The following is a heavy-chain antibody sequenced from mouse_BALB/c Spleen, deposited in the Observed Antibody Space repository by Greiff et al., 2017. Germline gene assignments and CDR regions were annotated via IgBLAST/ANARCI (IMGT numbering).Heavy chain of an antibody. CDR3: ARSGGNYDAMDY. CDR2: INPSNGRT. J-gene: IGHJ4*01. Sequence: QVQLQQPGAELVKPGASVKLSCKASGYTFTSYWMHWVKQRPGQGLEWIGEINPSNGRTNYNEKFKSKATLTVDKSSSTAYMQLSSLTSEDSAVYYCARSGGNYDAMDYWGQGTSVTVSS. V-gene: IGHV1S81*02. CDR1: GYTFTSYW. D-gene: IGHD1-1*02.